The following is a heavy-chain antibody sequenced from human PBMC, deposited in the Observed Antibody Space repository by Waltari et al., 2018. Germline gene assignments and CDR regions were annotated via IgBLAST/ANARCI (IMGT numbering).Heavy chain of an antibody. D-gene: IGHD1-1*01. V-gene: IGHV3-21*02. CDR3: ARGGRGTDY. CDR2: ISESSNYI. J-gene: IGHJ4*02. CDR1: GFTFSSYS. Sequence: EVLLVESGGGLVKPGGCLRVSCAAAGFTFSSYSMHWVRQAPGKGLEWVSSISESSNYIYYADSVKGRFTISRDNAKNSMYLQMNSLRAEDTAVYYCARGGRGTDYWGQGTLVTVSS.